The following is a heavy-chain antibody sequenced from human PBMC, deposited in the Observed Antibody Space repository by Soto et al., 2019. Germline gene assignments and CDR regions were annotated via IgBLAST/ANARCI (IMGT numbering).Heavy chain of an antibody. CDR3: ARSLETGVYYYYGMDV. Sequence: ASVKVSCKASGGTFSSYAISWVRQAPGQGLEWMGGIIPIFGTANYAQKFQGRVTITADESTSTAYMELSSLRSEDTAVYYCARSLETGVYYYYGMDVWGQGTTVTVSS. CDR1: GGTFSSYA. CDR2: IIPIFGTA. J-gene: IGHJ6*02. V-gene: IGHV1-69*13. D-gene: IGHD3-3*01.